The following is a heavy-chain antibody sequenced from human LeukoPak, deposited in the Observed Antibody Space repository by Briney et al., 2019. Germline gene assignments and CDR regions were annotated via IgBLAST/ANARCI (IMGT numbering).Heavy chain of an antibody. CDR2: IYYSGST. V-gene: IGHV4-59*01. CDR3: ARGGSHYDVFDI. Sequence: PSETLSLTCTVSGGSITYYCWSWIRQPPGKGLEWIGYIYYSGSTNYNPSLKSRVTISVDTSKNQFSLKLSSLTAADTAVYYCARGGSHYDVFDIWGQGTMVTVSS. D-gene: IGHD1-26*01. CDR1: GGSITYYC. J-gene: IGHJ3*02.